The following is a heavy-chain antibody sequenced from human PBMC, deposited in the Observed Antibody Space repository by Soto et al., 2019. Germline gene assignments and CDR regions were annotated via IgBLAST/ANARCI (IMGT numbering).Heavy chain of an antibody. V-gene: IGHV1-18*01. J-gene: IGHJ6*02. CDR2: ISPSNGDT. Sequence: ASVKVSCKASGYTFTKYRITWARQAPGQGLEWMGWISPSNGDTKYAQKVQGRVTMTTDTDTTTAYMEVSGLRSEDTAVYYCARGVDYGSGSYYYYYYGMDVWGQGTTVTVSS. CDR3: ARGVDYGSGSYYYYYYGMDV. CDR1: GYTFTKYR. D-gene: IGHD3-10*01.